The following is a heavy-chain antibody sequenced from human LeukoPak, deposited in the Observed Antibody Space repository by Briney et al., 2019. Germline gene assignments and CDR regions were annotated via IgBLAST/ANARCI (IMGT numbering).Heavy chain of an antibody. CDR2: INHSGST. CDR3: ASRPRSFWSGARLSN. V-gene: IGHV4-34*01. J-gene: IGHJ4*02. CDR1: GGSFSGYY. D-gene: IGHD3-3*01. Sequence: SETLSLTCAVYGGSFSGYYWSWIRQPPGKGLEWIGEINHSGSTNYNPSLKSRVTISVGTSKNQFSLKLSSVTAADTAVYYCASRPRSFWSGARLSNWGQGTLVTVSS.